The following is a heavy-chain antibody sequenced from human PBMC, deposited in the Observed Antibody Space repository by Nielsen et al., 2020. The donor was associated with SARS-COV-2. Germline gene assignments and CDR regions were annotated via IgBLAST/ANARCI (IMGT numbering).Heavy chain of an antibody. D-gene: IGHD3-22*01. CDR1: GFTFSSYS. V-gene: IGHV3-21*01. CDR3: ARDSSAYYYYGMDV. Sequence: GGSLRLSCAASGFTFSSYSTNWVRQAPGKGLEWVSSISSSSSYIYYADSVKGRFTISRDNAKNSLYLQMNSLRAEDTAVYYCARDSSAYYYYGMDVWGQGTTVTVSS. J-gene: IGHJ6*02. CDR2: ISSSSSYI.